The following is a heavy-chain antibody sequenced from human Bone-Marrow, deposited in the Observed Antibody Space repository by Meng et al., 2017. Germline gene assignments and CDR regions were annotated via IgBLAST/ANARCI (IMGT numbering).Heavy chain of an antibody. J-gene: IGHJ4*02. D-gene: IGHD1-26*01. CDR3: TASPATEY. Sequence: QLGGCGGCLVSTGGSLPLYCAASGFTLSSYAMSWVRQATGKGLEWVGLIKSKSAGGTTDYAAPVKGRFTISRDDSKTTMYLQMNSLKTEDTAVYYCTASPATEYWGQGTLVTVSS. CDR1: GFTLSSYA. V-gene: IGHV3-15*01. CDR2: IKSKSAGGTT.